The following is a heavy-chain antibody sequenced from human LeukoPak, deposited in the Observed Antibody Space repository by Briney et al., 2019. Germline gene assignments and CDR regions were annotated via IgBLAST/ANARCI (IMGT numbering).Heavy chain of an antibody. J-gene: IGHJ4*02. D-gene: IGHD1-26*01. CDR1: GYTFTSNY. V-gene: IGHV1-46*01. CDR2: IYPRDGST. CDR3: ARGRFIAGTTAYYFDY. Sequence: ASVKVSCKASGYTFTSNYIHWVRQAPGQGLEWMGMIYPRDGSTSYAQKFQGRVTVTRDTSTSTVHMELSGLRSEDTAVYYCARGRFIAGTTAYYFDYWGQGTLVTVSS.